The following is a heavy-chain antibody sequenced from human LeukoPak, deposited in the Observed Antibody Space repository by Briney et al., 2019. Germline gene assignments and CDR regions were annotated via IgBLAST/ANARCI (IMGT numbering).Heavy chain of an antibody. Sequence: PSETLSLTCTVSGGSISRSRYSWGWIRQPPGKALEWIGNTHESGNTYSSPSLRSRVTISVDTSKNQFSLKLRSVKAADTAVYFCVREGYVSAWFDPWGQGTLVTVSS. CDR2: THESGNT. CDR1: GGSISRSRYS. J-gene: IGHJ5*02. D-gene: IGHD2-15*01. V-gene: IGHV4-39*02. CDR3: VREGYVSAWFDP.